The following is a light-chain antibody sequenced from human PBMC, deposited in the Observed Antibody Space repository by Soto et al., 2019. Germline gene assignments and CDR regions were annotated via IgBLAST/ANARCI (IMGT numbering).Light chain of an antibody. Sequence: QSVLTQPPSVSGAPGQRVTISCTGSSCNIGAGYDVHWYQQLPGTAPKLLIYDNSNRPSGVPDRFSGSKSGTSASLAITGLQAEDEADYYCQSYDSSLSGYVFGTGTKLTVL. CDR3: QSYDSSLSGYV. V-gene: IGLV1-40*01. J-gene: IGLJ1*01. CDR1: SCNIGAGYD. CDR2: DNS.